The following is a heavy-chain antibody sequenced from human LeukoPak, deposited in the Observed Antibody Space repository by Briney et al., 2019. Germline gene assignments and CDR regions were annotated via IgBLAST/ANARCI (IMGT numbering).Heavy chain of an antibody. V-gene: IGHV3-53*01. Sequence: PGGSLRLSCAASGFTVSSNYTSWVRQAPGKGLEWVSVIYSGGSTYYADSVKGRFTISRDNSKNTLYLQMNSLRAEDTAVYYCAKGDFWSGYYLVAFDIWGQGTMVTVSS. D-gene: IGHD3-3*01. CDR1: GFTVSSNY. J-gene: IGHJ3*02. CDR3: AKGDFWSGYYLVAFDI. CDR2: IYSGGST.